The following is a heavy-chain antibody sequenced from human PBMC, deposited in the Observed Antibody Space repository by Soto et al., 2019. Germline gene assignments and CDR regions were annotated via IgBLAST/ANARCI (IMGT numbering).Heavy chain of an antibody. Sequence: PSETLSLTCAVYGGSFSGYYWSWIRQPPGKGLEWIGEINHSGSTNYNPSLKSRVTISVDTSKNQFSLKLSSVTAADTAVYYCARGKGQLVRKVRYNWFDPWGQGTLVTVSS. D-gene: IGHD6-6*01. CDR3: ARGKGQLVRKVRYNWFDP. CDR1: GGSFSGYY. J-gene: IGHJ5*02. CDR2: INHSGST. V-gene: IGHV4-34*01.